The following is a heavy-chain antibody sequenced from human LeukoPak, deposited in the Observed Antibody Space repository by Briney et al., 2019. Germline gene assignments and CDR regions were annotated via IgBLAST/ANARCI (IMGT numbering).Heavy chain of an antibody. V-gene: IGHV3-48*04. CDR2: ISDSSSVI. D-gene: IGHD6-13*01. Sequence: GGSLRLSCAASGFTFSIYSMTWVRQTPGEGLEWVSYISDSSSVIYYADSVEGRFTISRDNAKNSLYLQMNSLRADDTAVYYCARGYGTSWFYSWGQGTLVTVSS. CDR3: ARGYGTSWFYS. CDR1: GFTFSIYS. J-gene: IGHJ5*01.